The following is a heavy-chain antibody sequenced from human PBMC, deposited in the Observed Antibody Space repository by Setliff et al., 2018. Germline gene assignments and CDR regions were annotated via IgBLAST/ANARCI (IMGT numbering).Heavy chain of an antibody. Sequence: SETLSLTCTVSGGSISSGHYYWDWIRQPAGKGLEWIGRIYPSGGTNYNPSLKSRVTISVDTSKNHFSLKLTSVTAADTAVYYCARDLYCGGHCYQLFDSWGQGTLVTVSS. CDR1: GGSISSGHYY. D-gene: IGHD2-21*02. CDR3: ARDLYCGGHCYQLFDS. J-gene: IGHJ4*02. V-gene: IGHV4-61*02. CDR2: IYPSGGT.